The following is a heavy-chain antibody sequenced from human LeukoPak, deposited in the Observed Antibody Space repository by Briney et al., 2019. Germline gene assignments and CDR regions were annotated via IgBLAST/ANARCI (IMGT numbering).Heavy chain of an antibody. J-gene: IGHJ6*02. D-gene: IGHD2-15*01. Sequence: PSETLSLTCTVSGGSMTTYYWTWMRQPPGKGLEWIGYISYSGSTNYNPSLQSRLTISVDTSKNQFSLKLSSVTAADTAVYYCARDNLALNTLDVWGQGTTVTVSS. CDR3: ARDNLALNTLDV. V-gene: IGHV4-59*01. CDR1: GGSMTTYY. CDR2: ISYSGST.